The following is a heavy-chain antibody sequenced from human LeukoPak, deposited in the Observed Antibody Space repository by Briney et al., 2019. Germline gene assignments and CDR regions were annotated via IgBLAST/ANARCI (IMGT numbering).Heavy chain of an antibody. Sequence: PGGSLRLSCAASGFTFSRFGMNWVRQAPGKGLEWVSYISSTGSAIYYADSVKGRFTISRDNAKNSLYLQMNSLRDEDTAVYYCAQKGGTDYWGQGTLVTVSS. D-gene: IGHD2-15*01. CDR1: GFTFSRFG. CDR3: AQKGGTDY. V-gene: IGHV3-48*02. CDR2: ISSTGSAI. J-gene: IGHJ4*02.